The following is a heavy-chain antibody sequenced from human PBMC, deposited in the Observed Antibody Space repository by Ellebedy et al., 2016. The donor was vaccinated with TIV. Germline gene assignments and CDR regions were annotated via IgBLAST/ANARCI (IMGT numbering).Heavy chain of an antibody. CDR1: GFTFSSHW. V-gene: IGHV3-7*01. D-gene: IGHD5-12*01. CDR2: IKQDGSEK. Sequence: GESLKISCAASGFTFSSHWMSWVRQAPGKGLEWVANIKQDGSEKYYVDSVKGRFTISGDNAKNSLYLQMNSLRAEDTAVYYCARDALQGGYRHNWFDPWGQGTLVTVSS. J-gene: IGHJ5*02. CDR3: ARDALQGGYRHNWFDP.